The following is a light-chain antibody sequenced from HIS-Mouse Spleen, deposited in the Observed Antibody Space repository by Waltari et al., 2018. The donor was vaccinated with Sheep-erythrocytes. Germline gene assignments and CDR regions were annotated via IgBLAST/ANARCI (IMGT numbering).Light chain of an antibody. J-gene: IGLJ1*01. CDR1: SSDVGGYNY. CDR3: CSYAGSYNHV. V-gene: IGLV2-11*01. CDR2: DVS. Sequence: QSALTQPRSVSGSPGQSVTISCTGTSSDVGGYNYVSWYQLHPGKAPKLMIYDVSKRPPGVPDRFSGSKSGNTASLTISGLQAEDEADYYCCSYAGSYNHVFATGTKVTVL.